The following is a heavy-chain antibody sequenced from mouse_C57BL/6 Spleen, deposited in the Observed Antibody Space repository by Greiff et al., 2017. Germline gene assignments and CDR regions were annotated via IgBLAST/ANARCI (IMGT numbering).Heavy chain of an antibody. D-gene: IGHD3-2*02. J-gene: IGHJ4*01. Sequence: QVQLQQPGAELVRPGSSVKLSCKASGYTFTSYWMHWVKQRPIQGLEWIGNIDPSDSETHYNQKFKDKATLTVDKSSSTAYMQLSSLTSEDSAVYYWARDPSDSSGPHYYAMDYWGQGTSVTVSS. V-gene: IGHV1-52*01. CDR1: GYTFTSYW. CDR2: IDPSDSET. CDR3: ARDPSDSSGPHYYAMDY.